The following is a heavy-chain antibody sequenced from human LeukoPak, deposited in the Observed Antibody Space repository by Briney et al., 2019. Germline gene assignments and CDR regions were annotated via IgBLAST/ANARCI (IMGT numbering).Heavy chain of an antibody. V-gene: IGHV1-18*01. J-gene: IGHJ4*02. D-gene: IGHD5-18*01. CDR3: ARNLDSYGTYYFDY. Sequence: ASVNVSCKASGYTFTHYGISWVRPAPGQGLEWMEWISAYNGNTNYAQKLQGRVTMTTDTSTSTAYMELRSLRSDDTAVYYCARNLDSYGTYYFDYWGQGTLVTVSS. CDR1: GYTFTHYG. CDR2: ISAYNGNT.